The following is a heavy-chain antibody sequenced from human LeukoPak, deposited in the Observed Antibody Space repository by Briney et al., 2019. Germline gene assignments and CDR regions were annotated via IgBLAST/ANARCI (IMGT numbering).Heavy chain of an antibody. CDR3: ARDRVYYYDGNIGAIQH. D-gene: IGHD3-22*01. J-gene: IGHJ1*01. Sequence: ASVKVSCTPSRYTLTGYYMHCVRQAPGHGLKWMGWINPNSGGTNDAQNFQGRVNMTRDTSISTAYMELTRLRSDDTAVYYCARDRVYYYDGNIGAIQHWGQGTLVTVSS. V-gene: IGHV1-2*02. CDR2: INPNSGGT. CDR1: RYTLTGYY.